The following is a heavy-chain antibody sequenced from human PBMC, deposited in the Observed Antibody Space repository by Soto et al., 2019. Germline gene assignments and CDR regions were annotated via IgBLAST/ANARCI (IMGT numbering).Heavy chain of an antibody. J-gene: IGHJ5*02. CDR3: ARGRITIFGVASNWFDP. V-gene: IGHV4-34*01. CDR2: ISHSGST. Sequence: SETLSLTCAVYGGSFSGYYWSWIRQPPGKGLEWIGEISHSGSTNYNPSLKSRVTISVDTSKNQFSLKLSSVTAADTAVYYCARGRITIFGVASNWFDPWGQGTLVTVLL. D-gene: IGHD3-3*01. CDR1: GGSFSGYY.